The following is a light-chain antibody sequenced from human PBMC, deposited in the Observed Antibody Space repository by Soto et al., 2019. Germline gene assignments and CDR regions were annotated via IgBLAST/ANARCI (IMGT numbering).Light chain of an antibody. Sequence: QSGLTQPASVSGSPGQSITISCTGTSSDVGGYNYVSWYQQHPGKAPKLMIYEVRNRPSGVSNRFSGSKSGNTASLTISGLQADDEADYYCSSYTSSITWVFGGGTKLTVL. CDR1: SSDVGGYNY. J-gene: IGLJ3*02. CDR3: SSYTSSITWV. CDR2: EVR. V-gene: IGLV2-14*01.